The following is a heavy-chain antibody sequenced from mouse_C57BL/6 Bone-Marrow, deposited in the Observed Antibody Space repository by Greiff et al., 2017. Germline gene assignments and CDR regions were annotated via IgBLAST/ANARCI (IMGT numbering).Heavy chain of an antibody. V-gene: IGHV1-5*01. D-gene: IGHD1-1*01. J-gene: IGHJ2*01. CDR2: IYPGNSDT. CDR3: TRYYYGSSSYYFDY. Sequence: EVKLVESGTVLARPGASVKMSCKTSGYTFTSYWMHWVKQRPGQGLEWIGAIYPGNSDTSYNQKFKGKAKLTAVTSASTAYMELSSLTNEDSAVYYYTRYYYGSSSYYFDYWGQGTTLTVSS. CDR1: GYTFTSYW.